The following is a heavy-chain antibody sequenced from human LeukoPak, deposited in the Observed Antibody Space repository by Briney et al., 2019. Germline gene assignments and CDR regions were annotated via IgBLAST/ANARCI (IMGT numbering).Heavy chain of an antibody. CDR3: ARDLYSGSYYWFDY. CDR2: ISAYNGNT. J-gene: IGHJ4*02. D-gene: IGHD1-26*01. Sequence: GASVKVSCKASGYTFTSYGISWVRQAPGQGLEWMGWISAYNGNTNYAQKFQGRVTMTRDTSISTAYMELSRLRSDDTAVYYCARDLYSGSYYWFDYWGQGTLVTVSS. V-gene: IGHV1-18*01. CDR1: GYTFTSYG.